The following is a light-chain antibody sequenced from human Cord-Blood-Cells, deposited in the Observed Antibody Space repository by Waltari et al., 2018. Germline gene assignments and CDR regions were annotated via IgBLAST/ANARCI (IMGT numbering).Light chain of an antibody. CDR1: QDISNY. V-gene: IGKV1-33*01. CDR3: EHYDNLPLT. Sequence: DIQMTQSPSSLSASVGDRVTITCQASQDISNYLNWYQQKPGKAPKLLIYDASNLETGVPSRLRGSGSGTDFTVTISSLQPEDIATYYCEHYDNLPLTFGGGTKVEIK. CDR2: DAS. J-gene: IGKJ4*01.